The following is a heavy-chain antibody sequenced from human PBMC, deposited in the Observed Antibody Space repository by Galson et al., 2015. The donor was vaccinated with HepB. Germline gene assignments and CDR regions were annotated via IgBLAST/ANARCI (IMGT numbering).Heavy chain of an antibody. V-gene: IGHV4-39*01. Sequence: ETLSLTCTVSGGSISSSSYYWGWIRQPPGKGLEWIGSIYYSGSTYYNPSLKSRVTISVDTSKNQFSLKLSSVTAADTAVYYCAREDCSSTSCRDYWGQGTLVTVSS. CDR3: AREDCSSTSCRDY. CDR1: GGSISSSSYY. CDR2: IYYSGST. D-gene: IGHD2-2*01. J-gene: IGHJ4*02.